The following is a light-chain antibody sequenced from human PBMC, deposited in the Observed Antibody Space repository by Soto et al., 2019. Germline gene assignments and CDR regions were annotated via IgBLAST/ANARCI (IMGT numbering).Light chain of an antibody. CDR1: QSVSSN. J-gene: IGKJ1*01. Sequence: EIVMTQSPATLSVPPGGRATLSCRASQSVSSNLAWYRQRPGQAPRLLIYGASTRATGIPARFSGSGSGTDFTLTISSLEPEDFAVYYCQQRSNWPPWTFGQGTKVDIK. V-gene: IGKV3-11*01. CDR2: GAS. CDR3: QQRSNWPPWT.